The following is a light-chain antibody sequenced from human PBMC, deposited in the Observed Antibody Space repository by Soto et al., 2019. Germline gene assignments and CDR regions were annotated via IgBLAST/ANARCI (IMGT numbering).Light chain of an antibody. CDR2: SAS. J-gene: IGKJ3*01. CDR3: QQYDSLPLS. Sequence: DIQMTQSPSSLSTSVGDRVTITCRASQRINIYLNWYRQKPGKAPELLIYSASNLQSGVPSRFSGSGSGTDFTLTISSLQPEDFATYYCQQYDSLPLSFGPGTKVDIK. V-gene: IGKV1-39*01. CDR1: QRINIY.